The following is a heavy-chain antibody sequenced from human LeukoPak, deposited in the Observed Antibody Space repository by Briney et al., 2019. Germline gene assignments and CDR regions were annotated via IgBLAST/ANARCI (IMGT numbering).Heavy chain of an antibody. CDR1: GGSISSSSYY. CDR2: IYHSGST. V-gene: IGHV4-39*07. D-gene: IGHD6-19*01. Sequence: PSETLSLTCTVSGGSISSSSYYWGWIRQPPGKGLEWIGEIYHSGSTNYNPSLKSRVTISVDKSKNQFSLKLSSVTAADTAVYYCAIGGRAYSSGWFDPWGQGTLVTVSS. J-gene: IGHJ5*02. CDR3: AIGGRAYSSGWFDP.